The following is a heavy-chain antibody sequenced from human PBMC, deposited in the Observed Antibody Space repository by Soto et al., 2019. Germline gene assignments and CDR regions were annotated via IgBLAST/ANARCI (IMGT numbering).Heavy chain of an antibody. D-gene: IGHD3-16*02. CDR3: AKDHRPLQLRLGELSPLDCDS. Sequence: SVNGSCTASGGTFSSDAISWVRQAPGQGLEWMGGIIPIFGTANYAQKFQGRVTITADKSTSTAYMELSSLRAEDTALYHCAKDHRPLQLRLGELSPLDCDSWGQGTLVTVSS. CDR2: IIPIFGTA. CDR1: GGTFSSDA. J-gene: IGHJ5*01. V-gene: IGHV1-69*06.